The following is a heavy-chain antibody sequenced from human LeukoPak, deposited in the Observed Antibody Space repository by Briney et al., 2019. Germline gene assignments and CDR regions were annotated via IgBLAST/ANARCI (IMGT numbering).Heavy chain of an antibody. V-gene: IGHV3-30-3*01. CDR3: ARERDYDSSGYSPSLDY. CDR2: ISYDGSNK. Sequence: PGRSLRLSCAASGFTFSSYAMHWVRQAPGKGLEWVAVISYDGSNKYYADSVKGRFTISRDNSKNSLYLQMNSLRAEDTAVYYCARERDYDSSGYSPSLDYWGQGTLVTVSS. D-gene: IGHD3-22*01. CDR1: GFTFSSYA. J-gene: IGHJ4*02.